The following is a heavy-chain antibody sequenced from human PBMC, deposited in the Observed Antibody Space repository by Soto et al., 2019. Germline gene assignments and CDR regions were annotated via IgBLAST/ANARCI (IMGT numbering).Heavy chain of an antibody. V-gene: IGHV2-26*01. CDR2: IDSSGEK. CDR3: ARRHLAVAVSPWFDP. D-gene: IGHD6-19*01. Sequence: QVTLKESGPVLVKPTETLTLRCTVSGLSITDSEMGVSWIRQPPGQPLEWLAHIDSSGEKPSRTFLKSRLAISKDPSKSQIVLTMTNMDPADTATYYCARRHLAVAVSPWFDPWGQGIPVTVSS. J-gene: IGHJ5*02. CDR1: GLSITDSEMG.